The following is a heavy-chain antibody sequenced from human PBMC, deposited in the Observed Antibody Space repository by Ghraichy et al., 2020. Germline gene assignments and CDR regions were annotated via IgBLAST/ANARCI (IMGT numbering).Heavy chain of an antibody. CDR2: ISYDGSNK. CDR1: GFTFSSYA. V-gene: IGHV3-30-3*01. CDR3: ARGGDIVVVTAIPEYFDY. Sequence: GGSLRLSCAASGFTFSSYAMHWVRQAPGKGLEWVAVISYDGSNKYYADSEKGRFTISRDNSKNTLYLQMNSLRAEDTAVYYCARGGDIVVVTAIPEYFDYWGQGTLVTVSS. J-gene: IGHJ4*02. D-gene: IGHD2-21*02.